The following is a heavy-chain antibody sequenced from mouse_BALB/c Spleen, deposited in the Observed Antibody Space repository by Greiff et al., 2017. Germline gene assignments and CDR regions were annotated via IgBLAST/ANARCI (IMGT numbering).Heavy chain of an antibody. CDR2: ISTYYGDA. CDR3: ARGSSPYWYFDV. CDR1: GYTFTDYA. Sequence: QVQLKESGAELVRPGVSVKISCKGSGYTFTDYAMHWVKQSHAKSLEWIGVISTYYGDASYNQKFKGKATMTVDKSSSTAYMELARLTSEDSAIYYCARGSSPYWYFDVWGAGTTVTVSS. J-gene: IGHJ1*01. V-gene: IGHV1S137*01.